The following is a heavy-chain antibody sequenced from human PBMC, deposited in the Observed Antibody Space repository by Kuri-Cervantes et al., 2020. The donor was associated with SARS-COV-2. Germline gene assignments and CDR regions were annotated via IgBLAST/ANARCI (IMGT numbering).Heavy chain of an antibody. Sequence: ASVKVSCKASGYTFTSYGISWVRQAPGQGLEWMGWISAYNGNTNYAQKLQGRVTMTTDTSTSTAYMELRSLRSDDAAVYYCARFGPHSYGYGFWFDPWGQGTLVTVSS. J-gene: IGHJ5*02. CDR3: ARFGPHSYGYGFWFDP. D-gene: IGHD5-18*01. V-gene: IGHV1-18*01. CDR2: ISAYNGNT. CDR1: GYTFTSYG.